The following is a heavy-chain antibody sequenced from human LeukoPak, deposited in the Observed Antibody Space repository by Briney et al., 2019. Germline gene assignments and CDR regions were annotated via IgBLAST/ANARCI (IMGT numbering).Heavy chain of an antibody. Sequence: GSLRLSCAASGFTFSSYWMHWVRQAPGKGLVWVSRINSDGSSTSYADSVKGRFTISRDNPKNTLYLQMNSLRAEDTAVYYCARDGDYGDYRFDYWGQGTLVTVSS. V-gene: IGHV3-74*01. CDR3: ARDGDYGDYRFDY. CDR2: INSDGSST. CDR1: GFTFSSYW. D-gene: IGHD4-17*01. J-gene: IGHJ4*02.